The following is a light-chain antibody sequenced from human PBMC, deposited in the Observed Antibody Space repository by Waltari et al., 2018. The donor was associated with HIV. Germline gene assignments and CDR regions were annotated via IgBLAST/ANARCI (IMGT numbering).Light chain of an antibody. Sequence: QTVVTQEPSLTVSPGGTVTVTCAPSTGAVTSYYYPNWVQQKPGQVPRSLIYSTSKKHSCTTARFSGSLLGGKAALTLAGVQPEDEADYYCLLCYGCAQRYVFGTGTKVTVL. J-gene: IGLJ1*01. CDR3: LLCYGCAQRYV. V-gene: IGLV7-43*01. CDR2: STS. CDR1: TGAVTSYYY.